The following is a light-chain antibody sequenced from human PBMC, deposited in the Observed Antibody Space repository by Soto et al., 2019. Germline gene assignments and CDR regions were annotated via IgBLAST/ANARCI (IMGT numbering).Light chain of an antibody. J-gene: IGKJ4*01. CDR2: DAS. V-gene: IGKV3D-15*01. Sequence: EIVMTQSPATLSVSPGDRATLSCRASQSVDNDLAWYQQKPGQPPRLLIYDASTRATGIPARFSGSQSGTEFPLTISSLLSEDFAVYSCQQYNNWPLTVGGGTKVEIK. CDR3: QQYNNWPLT. CDR1: QSVDND.